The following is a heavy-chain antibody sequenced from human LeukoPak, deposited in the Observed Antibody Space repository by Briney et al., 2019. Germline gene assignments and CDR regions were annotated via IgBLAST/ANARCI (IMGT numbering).Heavy chain of an antibody. Sequence: SETLSLTCTVSGGSITNYYWNWIRQPAGKGLEWIGHIYISGSTNYNPSLKSRVTMSVDTSKNQFSLKLSSVTAADTAVYYCARDVGYCSSTSCRYYYYYYMDVWGKGTTVTVSS. V-gene: IGHV4-4*07. J-gene: IGHJ6*03. CDR1: GGSITNYY. CDR2: IYISGST. D-gene: IGHD2-2*01. CDR3: ARDVGYCSSTSCRYYYYYYMDV.